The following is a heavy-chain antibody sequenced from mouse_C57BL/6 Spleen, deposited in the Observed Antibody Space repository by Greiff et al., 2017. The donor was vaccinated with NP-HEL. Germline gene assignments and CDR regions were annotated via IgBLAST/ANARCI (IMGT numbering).Heavy chain of an antibody. CDR1: GYTFTDYN. Sequence: EVQLQQSGPELVKPGASVKMSCKASGYTFTDYNMHWVKQSHGKSLEWIGYINPNNGGTSYNQKFKGKATLTVNKSSSTAYMELRSLTSEDSAVYYCAKPLITTVVNWYFDVWGTGTTVTVSS. V-gene: IGHV1-22*01. CDR2: INPNNGGT. D-gene: IGHD1-1*01. J-gene: IGHJ1*03. CDR3: AKPLITTVVNWYFDV.